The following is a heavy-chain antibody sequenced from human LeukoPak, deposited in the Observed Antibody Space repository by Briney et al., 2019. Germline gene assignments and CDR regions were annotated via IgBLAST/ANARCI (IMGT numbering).Heavy chain of an antibody. D-gene: IGHD4/OR15-4a*01. V-gene: IGHV3-21*01. Sequence: GGSLRLSCAASGFTFSSYSMNWVRQAPGKGLEWVSSISSSSSYIYYADSVKGRFTISRDNAKNSLYLQMNSLGAEDTAVYYCARAGANFKTSPFDYWGQGTLVTVSS. CDR1: GFTFSSYS. CDR3: ARAGANFKTSPFDY. CDR2: ISSSSSYI. J-gene: IGHJ4*02.